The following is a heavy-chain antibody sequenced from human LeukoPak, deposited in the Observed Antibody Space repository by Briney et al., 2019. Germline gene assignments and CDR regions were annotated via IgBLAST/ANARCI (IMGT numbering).Heavy chain of an antibody. Sequence: SETLSLTFTVSGDSISDDYYTWMRQPAGKGLEWIGRIHSGGTTNYNPSLMSRVTLSIDKSKKHISLRLTSVTAADTALYYCARDNGSGYTKGYEHYYYYLDVWGKGTTVTVSS. CDR3: ARDNGSGYTKGYEHYYYYLDV. V-gene: IGHV4-4*07. J-gene: IGHJ6*03. CDR1: GDSISDDY. D-gene: IGHD6-25*01. CDR2: IHSGGTT.